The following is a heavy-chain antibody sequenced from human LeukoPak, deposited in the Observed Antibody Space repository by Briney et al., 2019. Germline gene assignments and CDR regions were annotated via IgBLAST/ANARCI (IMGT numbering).Heavy chain of an antibody. V-gene: IGHV1-8*01. D-gene: IGHD1-26*01. J-gene: IGHJ1*01. CDR1: GYTFTSYD. Sequence: ASVKVSCKASGYTFTSYDINWVRQATGQGLEWMGWMNPNSGNTGYAQKFQGRVTMTRNTSISTAYMELSSLRSEDTAVHYCAREGVGATVFQHWGRGTLVTVSS. CDR2: MNPNSGNT. CDR3: AREGVGATVFQH.